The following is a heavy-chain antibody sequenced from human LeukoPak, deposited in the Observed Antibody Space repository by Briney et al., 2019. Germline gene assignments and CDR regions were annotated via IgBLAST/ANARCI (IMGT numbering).Heavy chain of an antibody. Sequence: PGRSLRLSCAASGFTFSSYGMHWVRQAPGKGLEWVAVIWYDGSDKYYADSVKGRFTISRDNSKNMLYLQMNSLRAEDTAVYYCARVDRYYDYWGQGTLVTVSS. V-gene: IGHV3-33*01. CDR3: ARVDRYYDY. CDR2: IWYDGSDK. CDR1: GFTFSSYG. J-gene: IGHJ4*02.